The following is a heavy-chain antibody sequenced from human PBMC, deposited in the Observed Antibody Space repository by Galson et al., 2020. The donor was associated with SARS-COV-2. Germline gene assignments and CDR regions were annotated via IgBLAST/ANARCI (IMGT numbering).Heavy chain of an antibody. D-gene: IGHD3-3*01. CDR3: ARGVWGYDFWSGYADS. J-gene: IGHJ4*02. Sequence: ASVKVSCKASGYTFTSYGISWVRQAPGQGLEWMGWISAYNGNTNYAQKLQGRVTMTTDTSTSTAYMELRSLRSDDTAVYYCARGVWGYDFWSGYADSWGQGTLVTVSS. CDR1: GYTFTSYG. V-gene: IGHV1-18*01. CDR2: ISAYNGNT.